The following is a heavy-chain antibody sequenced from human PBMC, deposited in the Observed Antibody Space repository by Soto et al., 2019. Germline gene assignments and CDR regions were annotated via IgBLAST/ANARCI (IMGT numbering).Heavy chain of an antibody. D-gene: IGHD3-3*01. CDR3: ARDTPAITIFGVVIIQPYYYYGMDV. CDR2: ISAYNGNT. CDR1: GYTFTSYG. J-gene: IGHJ6*02. V-gene: IGHV1-18*01. Sequence: QVQLVQSGAEVKKPGASVKVSCKASGYTFTSYGISWVRQAPGQGLEWMGWISAYNGNTNYAQKLQGRVTMPTTTSTSTAYMELRSLRSDDTAVYYCARDTPAITIFGVVIIQPYYYYGMDVWGQGTTVTVSS.